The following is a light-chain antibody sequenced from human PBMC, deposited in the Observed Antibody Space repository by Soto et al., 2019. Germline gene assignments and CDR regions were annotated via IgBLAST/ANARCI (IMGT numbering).Light chain of an antibody. V-gene: IGKV1-9*01. CDR1: QGNNSF. CDR2: AAS. Sequence: IQLTQSPSSLSASVGDRVTISCRASQGNNSFVAWYQQKSGKAPKLLIYAASTLQSGVPSRFSGSGSGTDFTLTISSLQPEDFATYYCQQLNDRRFSFGQGTKV. CDR3: QQLNDRRFS. J-gene: IGKJ2*01.